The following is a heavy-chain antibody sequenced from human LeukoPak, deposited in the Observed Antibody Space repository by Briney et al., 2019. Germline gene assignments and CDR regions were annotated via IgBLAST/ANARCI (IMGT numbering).Heavy chain of an antibody. J-gene: IGHJ4*02. V-gene: IGHV4-34*01. CDR3: AINSYTYGPYFDY. D-gene: IGHD5-18*01. CDR1: GESFSAYY. Sequence: SETLSLTCAVYGESFSAYYWSWIRQFPGKGLEWIGEIHHGGSTNYNPSLKSRVTISVDTSKNQFSLKLSSVAAADTAMYYCAINSYTYGPYFDYWGQGTLVTVSS. CDR2: IHHGGST.